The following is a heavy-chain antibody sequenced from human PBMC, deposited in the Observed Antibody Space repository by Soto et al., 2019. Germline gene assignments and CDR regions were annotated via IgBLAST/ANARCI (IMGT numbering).Heavy chain of an antibody. V-gene: IGHV3-30-3*01. CDR3: ARDYYRFNSGYGFSMDV. Sequence: QVQLVESGGGVVQPGRSLRLSCAASGFTFSSYAMHWVRQAPGKGLEWVAVISYDGSNKYYADSVKGRFTISRDNSKNTLYLQMNSLRAEDTVMYYCARDYYRFNSGYGFSMDVWGQGTTITVSS. D-gene: IGHD5-12*01. CDR2: ISYDGSNK. CDR1: GFTFSSYA. J-gene: IGHJ6*02.